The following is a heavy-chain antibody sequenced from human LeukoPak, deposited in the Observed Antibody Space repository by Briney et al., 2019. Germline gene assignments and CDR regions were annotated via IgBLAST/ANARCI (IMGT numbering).Heavy chain of an antibody. CDR2: ISAYNGNT. CDR1: GYTFTSYG. D-gene: IGHD1-26*01. J-gene: IGHJ4*02. V-gene: IGHV1-18*01. Sequence: ASVKVSCKASGYTFTSYGISWVRQAPGQGLEWMGWISAYNGNTNYAQKLQGRVTMTTDTSTSTAYMELRSLRSDDTAVYYCARADGGRGRGPFDYWGQGTLVTVSS. CDR3: ARADGGRGRGPFDY.